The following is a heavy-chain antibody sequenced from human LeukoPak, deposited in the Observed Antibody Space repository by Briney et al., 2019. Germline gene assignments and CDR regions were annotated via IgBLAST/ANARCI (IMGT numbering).Heavy chain of an antibody. V-gene: IGHV4-59*01. CDR1: GGSISSYY. J-gene: IGHJ5*02. CDR3: ARGSYGYLNWFDP. Sequence: SETLSLTCTVSGGSISSYYWSWIRQPPGKGLEWIGYIYYSGSTNYNPSLKSRVTISVDTSKNQFSLKLNSVTAADTAVYYCARGSYGYLNWFDPWGQGTLVTVSS. CDR2: IYYSGST. D-gene: IGHD3-16*01.